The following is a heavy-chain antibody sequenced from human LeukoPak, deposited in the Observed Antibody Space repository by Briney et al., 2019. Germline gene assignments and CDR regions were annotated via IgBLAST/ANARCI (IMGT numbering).Heavy chain of an antibody. J-gene: IGHJ4*02. CDR3: ARGSTQYSSGWYGLDY. Sequence: GGSLRLSCAASGFTFSSYWMHWVRQAPGKGLVWVSRVNSDGSSTTYADSVKGRFAISRDNAKNTLYLQMNSLRAEDTAVYYCARGSTQYSSGWYGLDYWGQGTLVTVSS. V-gene: IGHV3-74*01. CDR1: GFTFSSYW. D-gene: IGHD6-19*01. CDR2: VNSDGSST.